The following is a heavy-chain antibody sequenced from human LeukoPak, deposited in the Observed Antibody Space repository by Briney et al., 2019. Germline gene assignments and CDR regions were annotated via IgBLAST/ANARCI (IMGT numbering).Heavy chain of an antibody. CDR1: GFTFSSYE. Sequence: GGSLRLSCAASGFTFSSYELYWVRQAPGKGLEWISYISSSSTIIKYADPVRGRFTISRDDARESLYLQMSSLRADDTAIYYCGASRQYVGAFDIWGQGTLVTASS. CDR3: GASRQYVGAFDI. D-gene: IGHD3-16*01. CDR2: ISSSSTII. V-gene: IGHV3-48*03. J-gene: IGHJ3*02.